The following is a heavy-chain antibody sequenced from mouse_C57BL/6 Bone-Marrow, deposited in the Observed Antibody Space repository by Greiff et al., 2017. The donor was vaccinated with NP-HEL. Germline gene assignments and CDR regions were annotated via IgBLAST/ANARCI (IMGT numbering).Heavy chain of an antibody. V-gene: IGHV3-8*01. CDR1: GYSITSDY. CDR3: ARSPLWLRRNYYAMDY. J-gene: IGHJ4*01. D-gene: IGHD2-2*01. CDR2: ISYSGST. Sequence: EVQLQESGPGLAKPSQTLSLTCSVTGYSITSDYWNWIRKFPGNKLEYMGYISYSGSTYYNPSLKSRISITRDTSKNQYYLQLNSVTTEDTATYYCARSPLWLRRNYYAMDYWGQGTSVTFSS.